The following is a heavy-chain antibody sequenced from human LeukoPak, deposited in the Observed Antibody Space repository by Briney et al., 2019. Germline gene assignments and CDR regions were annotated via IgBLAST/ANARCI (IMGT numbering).Heavy chain of an antibody. V-gene: IGHV5-51*01. D-gene: IGHD3-16*01. Sequence: KYGESLKIFCKGSGYSFTSYWIGWVRQMPGKGLEWMGIIYPGDSDTRYSPSFQGQVTISADKSISTASLQWSSLKASDTAMYYCARLSAVPRGEFDYWGQGTLVTVSS. CDR2: IYPGDSDT. J-gene: IGHJ4*02. CDR1: GYSFTSYW. CDR3: ARLSAVPRGEFDY.